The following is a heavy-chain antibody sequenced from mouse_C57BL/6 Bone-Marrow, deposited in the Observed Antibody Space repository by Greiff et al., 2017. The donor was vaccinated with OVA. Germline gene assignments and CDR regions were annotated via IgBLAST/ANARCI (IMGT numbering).Heavy chain of an antibody. D-gene: IGHD1-1*01. V-gene: IGHV1-50*01. Sequence: VQLQQPGAELVKPGASVKLSCKASGYTFTSYRMQWVKQRPGQGLEWIGEIDPYDSYTNYNQKFKGKATLTVDTSSSTAYLQLSSLTSEDASVYYCARGITTVGEAYWGQGTLVTVSA. CDR2: IDPYDSYT. CDR3: ARGITTVGEAY. J-gene: IGHJ3*01. CDR1: GYTFTSYR.